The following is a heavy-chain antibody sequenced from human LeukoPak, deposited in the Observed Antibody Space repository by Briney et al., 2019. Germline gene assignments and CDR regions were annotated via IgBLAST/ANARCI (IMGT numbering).Heavy chain of an antibody. CDR2: INTNTGNP. V-gene: IGHV7-4-1*02. CDR3: ASKPLQSDAFDI. Sequence: ASVKVSCKASGGTFSSYAISWVRQAPGQGLEWMGWINTNTGNPTYTRGFTGRFVFSLDTSVSTAYLQISSLKAEDTAVYYCASKPLQSDAFDIWGQGTMVTVSS. CDR1: GGTFSSYA. J-gene: IGHJ3*02.